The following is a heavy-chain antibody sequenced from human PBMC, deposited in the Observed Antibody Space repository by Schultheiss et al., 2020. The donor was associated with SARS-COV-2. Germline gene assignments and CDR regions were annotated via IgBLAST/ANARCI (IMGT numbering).Heavy chain of an antibody. J-gene: IGHJ6*02. D-gene: IGHD2-2*01. CDR1: GFTFSSYE. CDR3: ARVRCSSTSCYSDYGMDV. CDR2: ISSSGSTI. V-gene: IGHV3-48*03. Sequence: GGSLRLSCATSGFTFSSYEMNWVRQAPGKGLEWVSYISSSGSTIYYADSVKGRFTISRDNAKNSLYLQMNSLRAEDTAVYYCARVRCSSTSCYSDYGMDVWGQGTTVTVSS.